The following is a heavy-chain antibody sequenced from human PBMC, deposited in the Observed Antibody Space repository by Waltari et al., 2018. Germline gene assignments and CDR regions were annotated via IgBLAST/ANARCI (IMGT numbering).Heavy chain of an antibody. CDR2: FDPEDGET. J-gene: IGHJ5*02. CDR1: GYTFTSYA. D-gene: IGHD6-19*01. V-gene: IGHV1-24*01. CDR3: ATIAVAGKLVRWFDP. Sequence: QVQLVQSGAEVKKPGASVKVSCKASGYTFTSYAMHWVRQAPGQRLEWMGGFDPEDGETIYAQKFQGRVTMTEDTSTDTAYMELSSLRSEDTAVYYCATIAVAGKLVRWFDPWGQGTLVTVSS.